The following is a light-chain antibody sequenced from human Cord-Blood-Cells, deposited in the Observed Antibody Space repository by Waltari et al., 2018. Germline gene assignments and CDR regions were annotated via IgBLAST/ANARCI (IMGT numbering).Light chain of an antibody. V-gene: IGLV2-14*01. CDR3: SSYTSSSTWV. CDR2: EVS. CDR1: SSDVGGYNY. Sequence: QSALTQPASVSGSPGQSITISCTGTSSDVGGYNYVYWYQQHPGKAPKLMIYEVSNRPSWVSNRFSGSKSGNTASLTISGLQAEDEADYYCSSYTSSSTWVFGGGTKLTVL. J-gene: IGLJ3*02.